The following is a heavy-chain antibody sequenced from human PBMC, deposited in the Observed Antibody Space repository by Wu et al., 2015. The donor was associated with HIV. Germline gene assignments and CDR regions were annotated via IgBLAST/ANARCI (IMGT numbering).Heavy chain of an antibody. V-gene: IGHV1-2*02. CDR3: ARYYGTWYFDV. CDR1: GYNFIEYF. D-gene: IGHD3-3*01. Sequence: QVQLVQSGAEVKKPGASVKVSCKTSGYNFIEYFVHWVRQAPGQGLEWMGWIRPDIGEVKYAQRFQGRVTTTRDTSMSTAYLELRSLGSDDSAVYYCARYYGTWYFDVWGRGTLVTVSS. J-gene: IGHJ2*01. CDR2: IRPDIGEV.